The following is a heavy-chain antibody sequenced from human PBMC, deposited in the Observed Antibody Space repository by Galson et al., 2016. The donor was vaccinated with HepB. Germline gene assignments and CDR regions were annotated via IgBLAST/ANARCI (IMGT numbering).Heavy chain of an antibody. V-gene: IGHV3-23*01. D-gene: IGHD2-2*01. CDR2: ISDGGGDI. J-gene: IGHJ4*02. CDR1: GFTFITYA. CDR3: AKPAMAASFLLNFYS. Sequence: SVRLSCAASGFTFITYAMSWVRQAPGKGLEWVSGISDGGGDIHYAHSVKGRFTVTTDNSEHTLNLQMNSLGVDDTAVYYCAKPAMAASFLLNFYSWGQGTLVTVSS.